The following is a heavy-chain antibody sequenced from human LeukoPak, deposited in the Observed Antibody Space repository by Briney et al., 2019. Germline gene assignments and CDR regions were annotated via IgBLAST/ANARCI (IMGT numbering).Heavy chain of an antibody. CDR3: ARTLYYYDSSGYLSPSFDY. D-gene: IGHD3-22*01. J-gene: IGHJ4*02. Sequence: SETLSLTCTVSGGSISSYYWSWIRQPPGKGLEWIGYIYYSGSTNYNPSLKSRVTISVDTSKNQFSLKLSSVTAADTAVYYCARTLYYYDSSGYLSPSFDYWGQGTLVTVSS. CDR2: IYYSGST. CDR1: GGSISSYY. V-gene: IGHV4-59*01.